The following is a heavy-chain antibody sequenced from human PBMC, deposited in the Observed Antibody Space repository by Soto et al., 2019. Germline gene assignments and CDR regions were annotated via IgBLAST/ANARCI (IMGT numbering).Heavy chain of an antibody. D-gene: IGHD4-17*01. CDR1: GYSFTDYY. CDR2: IAPHRDGT. Sequence: QVQVVQSGAEVKKPGASVKVSCKASGYSFTDYYMHWIRQAPGQGLEWMGWIAPHRDGTEFAQKFQGRITLTGDTSTSTAYMELKGLTAADTAVYFCARGPYGDNAVDIWCQGTVVTVAS. CDR3: ARGPYGDNAVDI. J-gene: IGHJ3*02. V-gene: IGHV1-2*02.